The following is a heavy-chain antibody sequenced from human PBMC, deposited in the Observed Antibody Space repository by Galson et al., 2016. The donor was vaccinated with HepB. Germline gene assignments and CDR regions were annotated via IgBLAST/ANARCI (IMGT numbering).Heavy chain of an antibody. V-gene: IGHV3-23*01. Sequence: SLRLSCAVSGFTFSDYAMSWVRQAPGKGLEWVSAISSNGATTYHAASVKGRFTISRDNSKSTLYLQMNSLRVEDTAVYYCAKAHPSPTATGGFWGQGTLVIVSS. J-gene: IGHJ4*02. D-gene: IGHD7-27*01. CDR3: AKAHPSPTATGGF. CDR1: GFTFSDYA. CDR2: ISSNGATT.